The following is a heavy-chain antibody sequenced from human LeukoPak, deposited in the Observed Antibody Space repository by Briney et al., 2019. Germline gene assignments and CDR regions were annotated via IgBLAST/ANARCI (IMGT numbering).Heavy chain of an antibody. CDR3: ARVVQVYCGTTSCYVGAFDI. CDR2: TYYRSKSYN. V-gene: IGHV6-1*01. D-gene: IGHD2-2*01. Sequence: PSQTLSLTCAISGDTLSSNSAAWNWSRQPPSRGLEWLGRTYYRSKSYNDYAVSVKSRITINPDTSKTHFSLQLNSVTPEYTAVYYCARVVQVYCGTTSCYVGAFDIWGQGTMVTVSS. CDR1: GDTLSSNSAA. J-gene: IGHJ3*02.